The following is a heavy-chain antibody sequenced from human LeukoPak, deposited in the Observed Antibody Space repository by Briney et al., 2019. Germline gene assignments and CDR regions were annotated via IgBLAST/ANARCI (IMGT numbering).Heavy chain of an antibody. Sequence: ASVKVSCKASGYTFTSYYMHWVRQAPGQGLEWMGIINPSGGSTSYAQKFQGRVTMTRDMSTSTVYMELSSLRSEDTAVYYCASGEQWLVAFDYWGQGTLVTVSS. J-gene: IGHJ4*02. CDR3: ASGEQWLVAFDY. V-gene: IGHV1-46*01. D-gene: IGHD6-19*01. CDR2: INPSGGST. CDR1: GYTFTSYY.